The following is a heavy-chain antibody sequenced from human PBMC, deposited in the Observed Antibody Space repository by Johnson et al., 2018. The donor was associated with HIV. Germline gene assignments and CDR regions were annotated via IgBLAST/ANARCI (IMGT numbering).Heavy chain of an antibody. Sequence: QMQLVESGGGVVQPGRSLRLSCEASQFTFSSYGMHWVRQAPGKGLEWVAAISFAGTIKYYAHSVKGRFTISRDNAKNSLYLQMNSLRGEDTAVYYCARDPLSYYNFCSGSLHAFDIWGQGTMVTVSS. J-gene: IGHJ3*02. CDR3: ARDPLSYYNFCSGSLHAFDI. CDR2: ISFAGTIK. CDR1: QFTFSSYG. V-gene: IGHV3-30*03. D-gene: IGHD3-3*01.